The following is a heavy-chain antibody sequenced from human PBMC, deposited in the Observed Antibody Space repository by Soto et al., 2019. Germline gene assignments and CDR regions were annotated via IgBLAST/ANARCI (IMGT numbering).Heavy chain of an antibody. V-gene: IGHV1-18*04. D-gene: IGHD2-8*01. CDR2: ISTYNGNT. CDR3: VRDELDCTRGVCYTAFYFDY. CDR1: GYTFTTYG. J-gene: IGHJ4*02. Sequence: QVPLVQSGAEVKKPGASVKVSCKASGYTFTTYGINWVRQAPGQGLEWMGWISTYNGNTIYAQNLQGRVTVTTDTSTNTAYMELRSLTSDDSAVYYCVRDELDCTRGVCYTAFYFDYWGQGTLVTVSS.